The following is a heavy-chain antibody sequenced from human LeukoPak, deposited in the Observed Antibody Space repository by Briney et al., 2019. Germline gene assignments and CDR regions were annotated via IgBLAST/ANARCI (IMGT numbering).Heavy chain of an antibody. Sequence: PSETLSLTCTVSGGSISSSSYYWGWIRQPPGKGLEWIGSIYYSGSTYYNPSLKSRVTISVDTSKNQFSLKLSSVTAADTAVYYCARDGGPWDYWGQGTLVTVSS. CDR3: ARDGGPWDY. CDR1: GGSISSSSYY. V-gene: IGHV4-39*07. CDR2: IYYSGST. J-gene: IGHJ4*02. D-gene: IGHD3-16*01.